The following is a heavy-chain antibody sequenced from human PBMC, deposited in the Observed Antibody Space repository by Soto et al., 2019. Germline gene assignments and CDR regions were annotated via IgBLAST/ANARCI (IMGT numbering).Heavy chain of an antibody. Sequence: GGALRLTCSSSGFTFSSYGMHWVRQAPGKGLEWVAVISYDGSNKYYADSVKGRFTISRDNSKNTLYLQMNSLRAEDTAVYYCAKDGEAAAGYYYYYGMDVWGQGTTVTVSS. CDR1: GFTFSSYG. D-gene: IGHD6-13*01. J-gene: IGHJ6*02. V-gene: IGHV3-30*18. CDR2: ISYDGSNK. CDR3: AKDGEAAAGYYYYYGMDV.